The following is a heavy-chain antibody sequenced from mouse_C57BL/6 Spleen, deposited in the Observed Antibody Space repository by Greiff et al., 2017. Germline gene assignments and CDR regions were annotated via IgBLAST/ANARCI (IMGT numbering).Heavy chain of an antibody. D-gene: IGHD1-1*01. J-gene: IGHJ2*01. CDR3: ARSGGSSPDY. V-gene: IGHV14-2*01. Sequence: VQLQQSGAELVKPGASVKLSCTASGFTFTDYYMHWVKQRTEQGLEWIGRIDPEDGETKYAPKFKGKATITADPSSNTAYLQLSSLASEDTAVYYCARSGGSSPDYWGQGTTLTVSS. CDR2: IDPEDGET. CDR1: GFTFTDYY.